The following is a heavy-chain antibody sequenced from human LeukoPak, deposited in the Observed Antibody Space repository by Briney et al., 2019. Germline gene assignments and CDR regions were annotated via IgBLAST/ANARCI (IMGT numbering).Heavy chain of an antibody. Sequence: TLSLTCSVCGSSISSSSYYWGWIRQPPGEALECLALIYWNDYKRYSPSLKSRLTITKDTSKNQVVLTLTNMDPVDTATYYCAHRLPSGGSYDAFDIWGQGTMVTVSS. CDR1: GSSISSSSYY. V-gene: IGHV2-5*01. D-gene: IGHD1-26*01. CDR2: IYWNDYK. J-gene: IGHJ3*02. CDR3: AHRLPSGGSYDAFDI.